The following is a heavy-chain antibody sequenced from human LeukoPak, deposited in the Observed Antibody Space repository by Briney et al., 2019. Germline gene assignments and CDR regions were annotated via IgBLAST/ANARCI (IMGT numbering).Heavy chain of an antibody. V-gene: IGHV3-30*02. CDR1: GSTFSSYG. Sequence: GGSLRLSCAASGSTFSSYGMNWVRQAPGKGLEWVAFIRYDGSNKYYADSVKGRFTISRDNAKNSLYLQMNSLRAEDTALYYCAKEYCSGGSCYLGTFDYWGQGTLVTVSS. CDR3: AKEYCSGGSCYLGTFDY. CDR2: IRYDGSNK. J-gene: IGHJ4*02. D-gene: IGHD2-15*01.